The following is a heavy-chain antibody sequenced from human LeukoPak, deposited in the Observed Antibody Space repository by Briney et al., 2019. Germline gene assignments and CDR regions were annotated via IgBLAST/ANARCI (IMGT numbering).Heavy chain of an antibody. V-gene: IGHV1-2*02. J-gene: IGHJ4*02. CDR1: GYTFTGYY. D-gene: IGHD6-19*01. CDR3: ARGSGHRPPNDY. CDR2: INPNSGGT. Sequence: ASVKVSCKASGYTFTGYYMHWVRQAPGQGLEWMGWINPNSGGTNYAQKFQGRDTMTRDTSISTAYMELSRLRSDDTAVYYCARGSGHRPPNDYWGQGTLVTVSS.